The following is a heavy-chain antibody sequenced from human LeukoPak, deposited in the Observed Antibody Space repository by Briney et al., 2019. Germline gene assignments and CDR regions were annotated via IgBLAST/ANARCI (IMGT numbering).Heavy chain of an antibody. CDR3: ARRYCSGGSCYSFRGDWFDP. V-gene: IGHV3-33*08. CDR2: IWYDGSNK. D-gene: IGHD2-15*01. CDR1: GFTFSSHS. Sequence: GGSLRLSCAASGFTFSSHSMNWVRQAPGKGLEWVAVIWYDGSNKYYADSVKGRFTISRDNSKNTLYLQMNSLRAEDTAVYYCARRYCSGGSCYSFRGDWFDPWGQGTLVTVSS. J-gene: IGHJ5*02.